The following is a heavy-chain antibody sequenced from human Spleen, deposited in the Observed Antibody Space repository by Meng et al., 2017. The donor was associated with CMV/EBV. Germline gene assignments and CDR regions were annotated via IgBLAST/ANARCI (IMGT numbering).Heavy chain of an antibody. J-gene: IGHJ6*02. CDR3: ARDPRVNGMDV. D-gene: IGHD3-10*01. CDR2: IYSGAGT. CDR1: GFTFSSYA. Sequence: GGSLRLSCAASGFTFSSYAMSWVRQAPGKGLEWVSVIYSGAGTYYVDSVKGRFIISRDNPKNTLYLQMNSLRADDTAVYYCARDPRVNGMDVWGQGTTVTVSS. V-gene: IGHV3-53*01.